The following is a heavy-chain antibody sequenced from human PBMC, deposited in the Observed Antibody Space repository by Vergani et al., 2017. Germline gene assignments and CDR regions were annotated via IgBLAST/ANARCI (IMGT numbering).Heavy chain of an antibody. CDR1: GGTFSSYT. V-gene: IGHV1-2*02. CDR3: AIDLGYYGSGSVDY. J-gene: IGHJ4*02. Sequence: QVQLVQSGAEVKKPGSSVKVSCKASGGTFSSYTISWVRQAPGQGLEWMGWINPNSGGTNYAQKFQGRVTMTRDTSISTAYMELSRLRSDDTAVYYCAIDLGYYGSGSVDYWGQGTLVTVSS. CDR2: INPNSGGT. D-gene: IGHD3-10*01.